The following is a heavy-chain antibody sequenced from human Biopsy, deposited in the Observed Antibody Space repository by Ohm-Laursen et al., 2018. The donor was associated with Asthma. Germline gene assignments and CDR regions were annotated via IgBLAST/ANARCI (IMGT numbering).Heavy chain of an antibody. Sequence: SGTLSLTCVVSGGSITSSSYYWGWIRQPPGKGMEWIGSMYHSGSPYYHPSLKSRATISVDTSKNQLSLKMSSVTAADTAVYFCVRHQYSSSWSTFDYWGQGALVTVSS. CDR1: GGSITSSSYY. V-gene: IGHV4-39*01. J-gene: IGHJ4*02. CDR3: VRHQYSSSWSTFDY. CDR2: MYHSGSP. D-gene: IGHD3-22*01.